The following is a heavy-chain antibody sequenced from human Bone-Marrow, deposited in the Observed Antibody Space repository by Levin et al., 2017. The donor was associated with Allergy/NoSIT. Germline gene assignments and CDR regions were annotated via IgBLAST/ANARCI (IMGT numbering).Heavy chain of an antibody. J-gene: IGHJ2*01. D-gene: IGHD3-9*01. CDR1: GGSIRSRSHY. V-gene: IGHV4-39*01. Sequence: SQTLSLPCTVSGGSIRSRSHYWGWIRQAPGKGLEWIGTISYGGGTYYKTSLASRLTTSMDTPTNQFSLRLSSVTAADTAVYYCARQRSGYWYFDLWGRGTLVSVSS. CDR3: ARQRSGYWYFDL. CDR2: ISYGGGT.